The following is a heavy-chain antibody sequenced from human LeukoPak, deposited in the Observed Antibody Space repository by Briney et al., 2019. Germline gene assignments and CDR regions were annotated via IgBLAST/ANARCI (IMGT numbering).Heavy chain of an antibody. D-gene: IGHD5/OR15-5a*01. CDR3: AREGSLSVGPYFDY. Sequence: SETLSLTCAVSGGSISSGGYSWSWTRQPPGKGLEWIGHVYHSGSTYYNPSLKSRVTISVDRSKNQFSLKLSSVTAADTAVYYCAREGSLSVGPYFDYWGQGTLVTVSS. CDR1: GGSISSGGYS. V-gene: IGHV4-30-2*01. J-gene: IGHJ4*02. CDR2: VYHSGST.